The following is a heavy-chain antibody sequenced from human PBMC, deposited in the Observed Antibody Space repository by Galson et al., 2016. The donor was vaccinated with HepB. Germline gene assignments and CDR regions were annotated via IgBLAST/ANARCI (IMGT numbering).Heavy chain of an antibody. Sequence: PALVNPTQTLTLTCTFSGYSVTKYGVGVGWMRQSPGKAPEWHELIYWDDDKGHNPSLERRLYIPKETSKNQVVLTMSNMDPADTATYYCAHSRRITVIRGGTGYYIIDVWGQGTTVTVSS. CDR1: GYSVTKYGVG. CDR2: IYWDDDK. J-gene: IGHJ6*02. D-gene: IGHD3-10*01. V-gene: IGHV2-5*02. CDR3: AHSRRITVIRGGTGYYIIDV.